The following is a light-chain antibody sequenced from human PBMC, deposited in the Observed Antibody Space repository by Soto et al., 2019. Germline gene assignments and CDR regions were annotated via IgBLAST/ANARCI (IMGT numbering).Light chain of an antibody. V-gene: IGKV3D-7*01. CDR2: GAS. Sequence: PGDRVTLSCRASQRVSSSYLTWYQQKPGQAPRLLIYGASTRATGIPARFSGSGSGTDFTLTISSLQPEDFAVYYCQQDYNLLTWTFGQGTKVEIK. J-gene: IGKJ1*01. CDR1: QRVSSSY. CDR3: QQDYNLLTWT.